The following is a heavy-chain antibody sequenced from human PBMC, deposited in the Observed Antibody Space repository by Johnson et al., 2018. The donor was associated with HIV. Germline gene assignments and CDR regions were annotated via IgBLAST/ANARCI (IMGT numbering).Heavy chain of an antibody. J-gene: IGHJ3*02. D-gene: IGHD1-1*01. V-gene: IGHV3-30-3*01. CDR2: ISYYGTNK. CDR3: ARKKATVFSTTSTNYAFDI. Sequence: QVQLVESGGGVVQPGMSLRLSCAASGFTFSSYAIHWVRQAPGKGLEWVALISYYGTNKYYADSVKGRFTISRDNSKNTLYLQMNSLRAEDTAVYYCARKKATVFSTTSTNYAFDIWGQGTMVTVSS. CDR1: GFTFSSYA.